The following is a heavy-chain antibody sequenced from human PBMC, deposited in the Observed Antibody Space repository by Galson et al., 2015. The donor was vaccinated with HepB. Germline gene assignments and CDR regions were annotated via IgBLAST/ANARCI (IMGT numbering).Heavy chain of an antibody. V-gene: IGHV3-15*01. Sequence: SLRLSCAASGFTFSNAWMSWVRQAPGKGLEWVGRIKSKTDGGTTDYAAPVKGRFTISRDDSKNTLYLQMNSLKTEDTAVYYCTTDLPRMGHYYGMDVWGQGTTVTVSS. CDR1: GFTFSNAW. CDR2: IKSKTDGGTT. J-gene: IGHJ6*02. CDR3: TTDLPRMGHYYGMDV. D-gene: IGHD1-14*01.